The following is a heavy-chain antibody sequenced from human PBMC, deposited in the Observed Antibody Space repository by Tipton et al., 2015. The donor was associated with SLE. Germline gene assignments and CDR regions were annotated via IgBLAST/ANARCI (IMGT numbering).Heavy chain of an antibody. J-gene: IGHJ2*01. CDR1: GFTFSTFT. V-gene: IGHV3-21*01. D-gene: IGHD1-26*01. CDR3: ARELTDTYSKGWYFDL. Sequence: SLRLSCAASGFTFSTFTMNWVRQAPGKGLEWVSSISGSSSNIYYADSVKGRFTISRDNAKNSLYLQMNSLRVGDTAVYYCARELTDTYSKGWYFDLWGRGTLVTVSS. CDR2: ISGSSSNI.